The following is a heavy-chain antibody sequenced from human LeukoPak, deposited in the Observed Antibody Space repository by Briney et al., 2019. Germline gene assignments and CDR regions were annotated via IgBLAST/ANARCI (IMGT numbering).Heavy chain of an antibody. J-gene: IGHJ4*02. CDR3: AKLGGASSWYCDY. CDR1: SFTFSSYA. V-gene: IGHV3-23*01. CDR2: ISGSGGST. D-gene: IGHD6-13*01. Sequence: GGSLRLSCAASSFTFSSYAMSWVRQAPGKGLEWVSAISGSGGSTYYADSVKGRFTISSDNSKNTLYLQMNSLRAEDTAVYYCAKLGGASSWYCDYWGQGTLVTLSS.